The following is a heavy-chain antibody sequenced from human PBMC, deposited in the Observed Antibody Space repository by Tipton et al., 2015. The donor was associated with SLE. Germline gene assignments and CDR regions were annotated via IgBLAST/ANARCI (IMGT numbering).Heavy chain of an antibody. CDR2: ISYDGSNK. CDR3: AKGPLLYSSSSSLYNWFDP. V-gene: IGHV3-30*18. J-gene: IGHJ5*02. D-gene: IGHD6-6*01. Sequence: RSLRLSCAASGFTFSSYGMHWVRQAPGKGLEWVAVISYDGSNKYYADSVKGRFTISRDNSKNTLYLQMNSLRAEDTAVYYCAKGPLLYSSSSSLYNWFDPWGQGTLVTVSS. CDR1: GFTFSSYG.